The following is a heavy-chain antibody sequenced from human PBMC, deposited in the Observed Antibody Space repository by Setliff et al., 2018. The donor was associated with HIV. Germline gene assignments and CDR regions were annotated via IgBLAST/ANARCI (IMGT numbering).Heavy chain of an antibody. Sequence: LSLTCTVSGYSISSGYYWGWIRQPPGKGLEWIGSIYHSGSTYYNPSLKSRVTISVDTSKNQFSLKLSSVTAADTAVYYCARAMRGVVVTNMYYYYGMDVWGQGTTVTVPS. V-gene: IGHV4-38-2*02. J-gene: IGHJ6*02. CDR2: IYHSGST. D-gene: IGHD2-21*02. CDR1: GYSISSGYY. CDR3: ARAMRGVVVTNMYYYYGMDV.